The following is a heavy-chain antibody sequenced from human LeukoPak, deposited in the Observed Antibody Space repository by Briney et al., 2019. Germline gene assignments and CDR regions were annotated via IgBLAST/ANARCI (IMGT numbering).Heavy chain of an antibody. D-gene: IGHD3-10*01. CDR3: ARHGSVRSPLGP. Sequence: SETLSLTCTVSGGSISSYYWSWIRQPPGKGPEWIGYIYATGSTNYNPSLKSRVTISVDTSKNQFSLNLRSVTAADTAVYYCARHGSVRSPLGPWGQGTLVTVSS. V-gene: IGHV4-4*09. CDR2: IYATGST. CDR1: GGSISSYY. J-gene: IGHJ5*02.